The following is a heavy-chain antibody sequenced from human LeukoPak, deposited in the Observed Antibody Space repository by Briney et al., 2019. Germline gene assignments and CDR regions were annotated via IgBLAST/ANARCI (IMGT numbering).Heavy chain of an antibody. CDR2: IYYSGST. Sequence: SETLSLTCTVSGGSISSSSYYWGWIRQPPGKGLEWIGSIYYSGSTNYNPSLKSRATISVDTSKNQFSLKLSSVTAADTAVYYCARGRGIAAAEDFDYWGQGTLVTVSS. V-gene: IGHV4-39*07. D-gene: IGHD6-13*01. J-gene: IGHJ4*02. CDR3: ARGRGIAAAEDFDY. CDR1: GGSISSSSYY.